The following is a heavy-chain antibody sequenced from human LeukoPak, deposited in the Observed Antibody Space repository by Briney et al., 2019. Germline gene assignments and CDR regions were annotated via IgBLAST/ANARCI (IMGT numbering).Heavy chain of an antibody. J-gene: IGHJ3*01. CDR1: GFTFDDYA. V-gene: IGHV3-9*01. Sequence: GGSLRLSCAASGFTFDDYAMHWVRQAPGKGLEWVSGISWNSGSIGYADSVKGRFTISRDNAKNSLYLQMNSLRAEDTALYYCAADRALRVWGQGTMVTVSS. CDR2: ISWNSGSI. CDR3: AADRALRV.